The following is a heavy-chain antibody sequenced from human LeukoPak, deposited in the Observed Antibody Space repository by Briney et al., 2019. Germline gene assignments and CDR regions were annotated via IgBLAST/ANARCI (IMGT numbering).Heavy chain of an antibody. V-gene: IGHV1-2*02. D-gene: IGHD6-25*01. Sequence: ASVKVSCKASGYTFTGYYMHWVRQAPGQGLEWMGWINPNSGGTNYAQKFQGRVTMTRDTSISTAYMELSRLRSDDTAVYYCARAGATWQAFFDYWGQGTLVTVSS. J-gene: IGHJ4*02. CDR3: ARAGATWQAFFDY. CDR1: GYTFTGYY. CDR2: INPNSGGT.